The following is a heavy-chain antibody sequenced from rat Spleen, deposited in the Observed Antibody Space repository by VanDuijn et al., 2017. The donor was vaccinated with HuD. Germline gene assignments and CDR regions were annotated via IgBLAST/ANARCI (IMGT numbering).Heavy chain of an antibody. CDR3: VRQYSGYKSYYFDY. CDR1: GFTFTNYY. J-gene: IGHJ2*01. D-gene: IGHD1-9*01. CDR2: ISFGGVNT. Sequence: EVQLVESGGGLVQPGRSRKVSCVVSGFTFTNYYMAWVRQAPTKGLEWVASISFGGVNTYYRDSVKGRFTISRDNAKSTLYLQMDSLRSEDTATYYCVRQYSGYKSYYFDYWVQGVMVTVSS. V-gene: IGHV5-25*01.